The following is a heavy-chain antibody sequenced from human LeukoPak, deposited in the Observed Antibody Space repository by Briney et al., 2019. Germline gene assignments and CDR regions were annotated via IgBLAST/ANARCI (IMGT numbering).Heavy chain of an antibody. CDR1: GYTLTELS. CDR3: ARDFGGTYYYDSSGYFDY. D-gene: IGHD3-22*01. V-gene: IGHV1-2*02. J-gene: IGHJ4*02. CDR2: INPNSGDS. Sequence: ASVKVSCKVSGYTLTELSMHWVRQAPGQGLEWMGWINPNSGDSNYAQKFQGRVTVTRDTSISTAYMELSRLRSDDTAVYYCARDFGGTYYYDSSGYFDYWGQGTLVTVSS.